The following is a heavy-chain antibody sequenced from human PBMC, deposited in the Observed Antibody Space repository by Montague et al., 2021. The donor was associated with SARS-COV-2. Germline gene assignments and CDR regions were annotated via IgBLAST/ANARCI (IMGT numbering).Heavy chain of an antibody. CDR1: GDSVSSNSAA. CDR3: ALAVAGRGGYDY. J-gene: IGHJ4*02. Sequence: CAISGDSVSSNSAAWNWNRQSPSRDLEWLGRTYYRSKWYYEYAVSLKSRITINPDTSKNQFSLQVKSMTPEDTAVYYCALAVAGRGGYDYWGQGTLVTVSS. D-gene: IGHD6-19*01. CDR2: TYYRSKWYY. V-gene: IGHV6-1*01.